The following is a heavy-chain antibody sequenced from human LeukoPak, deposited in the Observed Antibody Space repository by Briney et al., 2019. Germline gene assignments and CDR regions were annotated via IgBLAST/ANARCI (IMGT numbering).Heavy chain of an antibody. CDR1: GGSISSGSYY. CDR2: IYTSGST. V-gene: IGHV4-61*02. Sequence: PSQTLSLTXTVSGGSISSGSYYWSWIRQPAGKGLEWIGRIYTSGSTNYNPSLKSRVTISVDTSKNQFSLKLSSVTAADTAVYYCALKTVAGTFDIWGQGTMVTVSS. CDR3: ALKTVAGTFDI. J-gene: IGHJ3*02. D-gene: IGHD6-19*01.